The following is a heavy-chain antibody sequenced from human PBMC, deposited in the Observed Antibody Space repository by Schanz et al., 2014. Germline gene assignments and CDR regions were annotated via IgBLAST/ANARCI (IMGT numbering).Heavy chain of an antibody. CDR2: ITSDGGGT. V-gene: IGHV3-64D*06. D-gene: IGHD1-26*01. Sequence: EVQLVESGGVLVQPGGSLIISCSASGFTFSDYALHWVRQAPGKGLEYVSAITSDGGGTYYADSVKGRFIISRDTSRNMLFLQMSSLTSDDTAVYYCARSPHYRERKQRSARPTTTNLWGQGTLVTVFS. CDR3: ARSPHYRERKQRSARPTTTNL. J-gene: IGHJ4*02. CDR1: GFTFSDYA.